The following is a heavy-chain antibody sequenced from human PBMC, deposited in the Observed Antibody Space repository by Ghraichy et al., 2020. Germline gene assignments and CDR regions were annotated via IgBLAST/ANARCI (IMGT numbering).Heavy chain of an antibody. D-gene: IGHD1-1*01. CDR2: IKHDGSAK. CDR3: ARGSNWIDDPYYYGMDV. Sequence: GESLNISCAASGFTVSVYWMTWVRQAPGKGLEWVASIKHDGSAKDYVYSVEGRFTISRDNAKNSLYLQMNSLRAEDTAVYYCARGSNWIDDPYYYGMDVWGQGTTVTVSS. J-gene: IGHJ6*02. CDR1: GFTVSVYW. V-gene: IGHV3-7*03.